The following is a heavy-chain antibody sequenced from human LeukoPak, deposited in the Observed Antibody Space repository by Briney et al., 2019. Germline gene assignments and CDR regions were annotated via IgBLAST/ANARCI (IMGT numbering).Heavy chain of an antibody. J-gene: IGHJ4*02. CDR1: GYTFTRYG. V-gene: IGHV1-18*01. CDR2: ISGYNGNT. CDR3: ARDYLNSGFSPEYC. Sequence: ASVKVSCKASGYTFTRYGISWVRQAPGQGLEWMGWISGYNGNTNHAQKLQGRVTMTTDTSTSTAYMELRSLRSDDTAVYYCARDYLNSGFSPEYCWGQGTLVTVSS. D-gene: IGHD3-22*01.